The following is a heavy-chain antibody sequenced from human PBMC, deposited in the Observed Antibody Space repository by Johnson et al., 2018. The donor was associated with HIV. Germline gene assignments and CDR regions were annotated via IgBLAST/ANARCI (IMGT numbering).Heavy chain of an antibody. CDR3: ARTTYSIPGAFDI. J-gene: IGHJ3*02. CDR1: GFTFSNFG. V-gene: IGHV3-30*19. Sequence: QVQLVESGGGVVQPGRSLRLSCAASGFTFSNFGMHWVRQAPGKGLEWVAVISYDGSNKYYADSVKGRFTISRDNSKNTLYLQMNSLRAEDTAVYYCARTTYSIPGAFDIWGQGTMVTVSS. D-gene: IGHD6-13*01. CDR2: ISYDGSNK.